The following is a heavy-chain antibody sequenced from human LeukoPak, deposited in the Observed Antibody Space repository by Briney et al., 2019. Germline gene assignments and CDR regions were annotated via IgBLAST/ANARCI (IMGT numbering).Heavy chain of an antibody. CDR1: GFIFSSYS. J-gene: IGHJ2*01. V-gene: IGHV3-21*01. CDR2: ISSSSSYI. CDR3: AREDGAAVAGSWYFDL. D-gene: IGHD6-19*01. Sequence: GGPLRLSCAASGFIFSSYSMNWVRQAPAKGLEWVSSISSSSSYIYYADSVKGRFTISRDNAKNSLYLQMNSLRAEDTAVYYCAREDGAAVAGSWYFDLWGRGTLVTVSS.